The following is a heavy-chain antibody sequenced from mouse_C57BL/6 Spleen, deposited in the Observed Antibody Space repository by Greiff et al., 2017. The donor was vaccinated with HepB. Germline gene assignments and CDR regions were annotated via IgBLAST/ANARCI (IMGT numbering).Heavy chain of an antibody. J-gene: IGHJ4*01. CDR2: INPNYGTT. CDR1: GYSFTDYN. D-gene: IGHD1-1*01. CDR3: AIYGSSPYYAMDY. Sequence: EVQLQQSGPELVKPGASVKISCKASGYSFTDYNMNWVKQSTGKSLEWIGVINPNYGTTSYNQKFKGKATLTVDQSSSTAYMQLNSLTSEDSAVYYCAIYGSSPYYAMDYWGQGTSVTVSS. V-gene: IGHV1-39*01.